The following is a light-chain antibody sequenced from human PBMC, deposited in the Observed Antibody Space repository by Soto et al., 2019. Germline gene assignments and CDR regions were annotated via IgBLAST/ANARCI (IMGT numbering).Light chain of an antibody. CDR1: QSISSW. Sequence: DIQMTQSPSTLSASVGDRVTITCRASQSISSWLAWYQQKPGKAPKLLIYKASSLESGVPSRFSGSGSGTECTLTISRLQPDDFATYYFQQYNSPPLTFGGGTKVEIK. J-gene: IGKJ4*01. CDR2: KAS. V-gene: IGKV1-5*03. CDR3: QQYNSPPLT.